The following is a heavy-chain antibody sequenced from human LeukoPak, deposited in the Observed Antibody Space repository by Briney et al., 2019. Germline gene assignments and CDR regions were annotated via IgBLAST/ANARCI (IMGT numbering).Heavy chain of an antibody. V-gene: IGHV1-69*13. J-gene: IGHJ6*02. CDR2: IIPIFGTA. D-gene: IGHD6-13*01. CDR1: GDTFSSYA. Sequence: SVKVSCKASGDTFSSYAISWVRQAPGQGLEWMGGIIPIFGTANYAQKFQGRVTITADESTSTAYMELSSLRSEDTAVYYCARGSTRIAAAGTSGYYYYGMDVWGQGTTVTVSS. CDR3: ARGSTRIAAAGTSGYYYYGMDV.